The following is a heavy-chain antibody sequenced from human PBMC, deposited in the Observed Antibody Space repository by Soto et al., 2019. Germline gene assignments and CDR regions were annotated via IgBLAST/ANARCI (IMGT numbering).Heavy chain of an antibody. D-gene: IGHD2-2*01. J-gene: IGHJ4*02. CDR1: GFTFSSYA. CDR2: ISGSGGST. CDR3: AKNPRVGYCSSTSCYFDY. V-gene: IGHV3-23*01. Sequence: GGSLRLSCAASGFTFSSYAMSWVRQAPGKGLEWVSAISGSGGSTYYADSVKGRFTISRDNSKNTLYLQMNSLRAEDTAVYYCAKNPRVGYCSSTSCYFDYWGQGTLVTVSS.